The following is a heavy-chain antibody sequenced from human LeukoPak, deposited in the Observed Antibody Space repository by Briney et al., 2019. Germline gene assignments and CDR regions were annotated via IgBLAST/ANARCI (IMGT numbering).Heavy chain of an antibody. Sequence: ASVKVSCKASGYTFTSYDINWVRQATGQGLEWMGWMNPNSGNTGYAQKFQGRVTMTRNTSISTAYMELSSLRSEDTAVYYCARGSSLRGPDDYWGQGTLVTVSS. CDR1: GYTFTSYD. J-gene: IGHJ4*02. CDR3: ARGSSLRGPDDY. CDR2: MNPNSGNT. D-gene: IGHD6-6*01. V-gene: IGHV1-8*01.